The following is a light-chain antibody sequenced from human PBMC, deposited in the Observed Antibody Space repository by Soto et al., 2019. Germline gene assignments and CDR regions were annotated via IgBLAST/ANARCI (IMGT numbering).Light chain of an antibody. CDR2: EAS. J-gene: IGKJ1*01. V-gene: IGKV3-11*01. CDR3: QQGGT. Sequence: ELVLTQSPATLSLSPGERATLSCRASQSVSFYLRWYQQKPGQAPRLLIYEASKRATGIPARFSGSGSGTDFTLTISSLESEDFAVYYCQQGGTFGQGTKLEIK. CDR1: QSVSFY.